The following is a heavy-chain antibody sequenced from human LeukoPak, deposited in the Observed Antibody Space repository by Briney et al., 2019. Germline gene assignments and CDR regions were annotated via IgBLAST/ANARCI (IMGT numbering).Heavy chain of an antibody. Sequence: GGSLRLSCAASGFTFSTYAMSWVRQAPGKGLEWVSLIGGSGDSTYYADSVKGRFTISRDNSKNTLYLRMNSLRADDTAVYYCAKEGPGGGGYFDDWGQGTLVTVSS. CDR2: IGGSGDST. J-gene: IGHJ4*02. CDR1: GFTFSTYA. D-gene: IGHD3-16*01. CDR3: AKEGPGGGGYFDD. V-gene: IGHV3-23*01.